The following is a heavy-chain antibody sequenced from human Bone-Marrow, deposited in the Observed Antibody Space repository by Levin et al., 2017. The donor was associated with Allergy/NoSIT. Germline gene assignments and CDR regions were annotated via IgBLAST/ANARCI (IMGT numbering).Heavy chain of an antibody. Sequence: PGGSLRLSCAASEFTVSSHFMTWVRQAPGKGLEWVSYIYSGGSTYYADSVKGRFTISRDTSNNTLFLQMNALRGDDTAVYYWARGGRGSGWPLDYWGRGTLVIVSS. V-gene: IGHV3-53*05. CDR3: ARGGRGSGWPLDY. CDR1: EFTVSSHF. CDR2: IYSGGST. J-gene: IGHJ4*02. D-gene: IGHD6-19*01.